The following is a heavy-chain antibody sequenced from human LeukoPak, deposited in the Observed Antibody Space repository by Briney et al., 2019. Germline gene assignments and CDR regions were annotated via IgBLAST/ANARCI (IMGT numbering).Heavy chain of an antibody. Sequence: PSETLSLTCTVSGGSISSYYWSWIRQPPGKGLEWIGYIYYSGSTNYNPSLKSRVTISVDTSKNQFSLKLSSVTAADTAVYYCARIIVVVPAAKEIDYWGQGTLVTVSS. CDR3: ARIIVVVPAAKEIDY. D-gene: IGHD2-2*01. J-gene: IGHJ4*02. V-gene: IGHV4-59*01. CDR1: GGSISSYY. CDR2: IYYSGST.